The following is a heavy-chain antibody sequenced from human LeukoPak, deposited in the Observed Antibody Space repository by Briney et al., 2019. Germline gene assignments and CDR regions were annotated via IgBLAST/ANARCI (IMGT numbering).Heavy chain of an antibody. Sequence: TGGSLRLSCAASGFTFSSYAMTWVRQAPGKGLEWVSTISGSGVGTDYADSVKGRFTISRDKSKNTLYLQMNSLRAEDTAVYYCAKDTGYNSGWFDYWGQGTLVTVSS. CDR2: ISGSGVGT. CDR3: AKDTGYNSGWFDY. J-gene: IGHJ4*02. CDR1: GFTFSSYA. D-gene: IGHD6-19*01. V-gene: IGHV3-23*01.